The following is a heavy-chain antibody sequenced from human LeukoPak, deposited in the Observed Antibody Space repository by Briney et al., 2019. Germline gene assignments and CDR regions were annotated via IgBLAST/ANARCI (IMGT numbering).Heavy chain of an antibody. J-gene: IGHJ6*02. Sequence: GGSLRLSCAASGFTFSSYSMSWVRQAPGKGLEWVSAISGSGSSTYYADSVKGRFTISIDNSKNTLYLQMNSLGAEDTAVYYCAKGAQADRYYYYYYGMDVWGQGTTLTVSS. CDR1: GFTFSSYS. V-gene: IGHV3-23*01. D-gene: IGHD1-14*01. CDR3: AKGAQADRYYYYYYGMDV. CDR2: ISGSGSST.